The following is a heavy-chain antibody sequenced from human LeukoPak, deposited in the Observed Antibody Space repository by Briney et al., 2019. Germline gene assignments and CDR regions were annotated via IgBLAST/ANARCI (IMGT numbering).Heavy chain of an antibody. Sequence: GESLKISCKGSGYSFTSYWIGWVRQMPGKGLEWMGVIYPGDSDTRYSPSFQGQGTISADKSISTAYLQWSSLKASDTAMYYCARRLAAAGQDWFDPWGQGTLVTVSS. J-gene: IGHJ5*02. D-gene: IGHD6-13*01. CDR3: ARRLAAAGQDWFDP. CDR1: GYSFTSYW. CDR2: IYPGDSDT. V-gene: IGHV5-51*01.